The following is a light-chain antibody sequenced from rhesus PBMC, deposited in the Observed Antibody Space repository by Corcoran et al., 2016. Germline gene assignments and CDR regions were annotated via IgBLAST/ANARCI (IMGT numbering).Light chain of an antibody. CDR3: CSFDIGNFYI. CDR1: RSDICGYDD. J-gene: IGLJ1*01. Sequence: QPALTQPPSVTKSLGQSVTLSCTGTRSDICGYDDVSWYRQYPGTAPRLLLYDVLKRPSGVSDRFSGSKSGTTAYLTISSLQPEDEAIYYCCSFDIGNFYIFGGGTRLTVL. V-gene: IGLV2S9*01. CDR2: DVL.